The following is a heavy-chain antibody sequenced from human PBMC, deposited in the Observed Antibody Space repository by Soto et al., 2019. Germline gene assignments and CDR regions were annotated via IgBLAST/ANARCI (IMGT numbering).Heavy chain of an antibody. CDR1: GGSFSGYY. V-gene: IGHV4-34*01. J-gene: IGHJ4*02. D-gene: IGHD3-22*01. CDR3: ARVSPYDSSGYY. Sequence: SETMSLTCADYGGSFSGYYWSWIRQPPGKGLEWIGEINHSGSTNYNPSLKSRVTISVDTSKNQFSLKLSSVTAADTAVYYCARVSPYDSSGYYWGQGTLVTVSS. CDR2: INHSGST.